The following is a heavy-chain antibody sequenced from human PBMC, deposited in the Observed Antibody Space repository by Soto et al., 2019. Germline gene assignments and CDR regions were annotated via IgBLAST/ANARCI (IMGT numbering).Heavy chain of an antibody. V-gene: IGHV1-2*02. CDR2: INPNSGGT. CDR3: ARDGVDTAMVDYYYYGMDV. Sequence: ASVKVSCKASGYTFTGYYMHWVRQAPGQGLEWMGWINPNSGGTNYAQKFQGRVTMTRDTSISTAYMELSGLRSDDTAVYYCARDGVDTAMVDYYYYGMDVWGQGTTVTVSS. D-gene: IGHD5-18*01. J-gene: IGHJ6*02. CDR1: GYTFTGYY.